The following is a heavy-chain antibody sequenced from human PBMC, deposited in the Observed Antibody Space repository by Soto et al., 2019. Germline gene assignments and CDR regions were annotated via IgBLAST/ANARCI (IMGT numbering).Heavy chain of an antibody. J-gene: IGHJ3*02. V-gene: IGHV3-30*18. CDR3: AKDQGGVDDFDI. CDR2: ISYDGSNK. D-gene: IGHD3-16*01. Sequence: GGSLRLSCGASGFTFSSYGMHWVRQAPGKGLEWVAVISYDGSNKYYADSVKGRFTISRDNSKNTLYLQMNSLRAEDTAVYYCAKDQGGVDDFDIWGQGTIVNVSS. CDR1: GFTFSSYG.